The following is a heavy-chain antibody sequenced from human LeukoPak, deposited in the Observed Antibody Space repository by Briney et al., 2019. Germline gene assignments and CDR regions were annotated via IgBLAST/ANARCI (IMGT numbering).Heavy chain of an antibody. Sequence: GGSLRLSCPASGFTFSSYSMNWVRQAPGKGLEWVSYISSSSSTIYYADSVKGRFTISRDNAKNSLYLQMNSLRAEDTAVYYCAREPPSVAALPTDYWGQGTLVTVSS. CDR1: GFTFSSYS. CDR2: ISSSSSTI. CDR3: AREPPSVAALPTDY. J-gene: IGHJ4*02. D-gene: IGHD6-6*01. V-gene: IGHV3-48*01.